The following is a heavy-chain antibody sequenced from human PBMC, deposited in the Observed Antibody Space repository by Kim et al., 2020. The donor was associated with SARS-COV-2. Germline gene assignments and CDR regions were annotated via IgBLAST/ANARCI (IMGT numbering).Heavy chain of an antibody. J-gene: IGHJ6*02. Sequence: ASVKVSCKASGYTFTSYGISWVRQAPGQGLEWMGWISAYNGNTNYAQKLQGRVTMTTDTSTSTAYMELRSLRSDDTAVYYCARDWSRYCSSTSCRTWVTTYYGMDVWGQGTTVTVSS. CDR2: ISAYNGNT. CDR1: GYTFTSYG. D-gene: IGHD2-2*01. V-gene: IGHV1-18*04. CDR3: ARDWSRYCSSTSCRTWVTTYYGMDV.